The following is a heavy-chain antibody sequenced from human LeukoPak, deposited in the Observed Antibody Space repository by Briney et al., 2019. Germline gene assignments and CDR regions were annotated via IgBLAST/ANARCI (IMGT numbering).Heavy chain of an antibody. D-gene: IGHD2-2*01. Sequence: GRSLRLSCAASGFTFSSYGMHWVRQAPGKGLEWVAVISYDGSNKYYTDSVKGRFTISRDNSKNTLYLQMNSLRAEDTAVYYCAKDGVVVVPAAKDRYYYGMDVWGQGTTVTVSS. CDR1: GFTFSSYG. CDR2: ISYDGSNK. J-gene: IGHJ6*02. V-gene: IGHV3-30*18. CDR3: AKDGVVVVPAAKDRYYYGMDV.